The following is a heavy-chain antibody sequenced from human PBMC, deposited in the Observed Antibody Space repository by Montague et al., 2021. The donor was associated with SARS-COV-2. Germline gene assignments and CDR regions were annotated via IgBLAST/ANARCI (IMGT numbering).Heavy chain of an antibody. CDR3: ARSGYSSSWYGFRSWSDP. Sequence: SETLSLTCAVYGGSLSGYYWSWIRQPPGKGLEWIGEINHSGSTNYNPSLKSRVTISVDTSKNQFSLKLSSVTAADTAVYYCARSGYSSSWYGFRSWSDPWGQGTLVTVSS. CDR2: INHSGST. D-gene: IGHD6-13*01. V-gene: IGHV4-34*01. J-gene: IGHJ5*02. CDR1: GGSLSGYY.